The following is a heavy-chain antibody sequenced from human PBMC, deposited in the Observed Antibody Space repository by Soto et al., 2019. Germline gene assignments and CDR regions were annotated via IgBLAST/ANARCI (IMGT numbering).Heavy chain of an antibody. D-gene: IGHD5-18*01. Sequence: EVQLVESGGGLVQPGRTLRLSCAASGFTFDDYAMHWVRQAPGKGLEWVSGISWNRGNIGYADSMKGRIIISRDNAKNSLYLQMNSLRAEDTAFYYCAKEIFGGYRYGYVDYWGQGTVVTVAS. J-gene: IGHJ4*02. V-gene: IGHV3-9*01. CDR2: ISWNRGNI. CDR1: GFTFDDYA. CDR3: AKEIFGGYRYGYVDY.